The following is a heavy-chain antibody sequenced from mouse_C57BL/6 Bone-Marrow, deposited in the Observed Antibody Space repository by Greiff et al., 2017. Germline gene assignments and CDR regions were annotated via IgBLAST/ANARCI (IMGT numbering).Heavy chain of an antibody. Sequence: VQLQQSGPELVKPGASVKISCKASGYAFSSSWMNWVQQRPGKGLEWIGRICPGGGDTYYNGMFTGQVTLTADKSSSTAYMQLSSLTAEDSAVYFCARKDGYYWYFYVGGTGTTVTVSS. CDR2: ICPGGGDT. CDR1: GYAFSSSW. J-gene: IGHJ1*03. CDR3: ARKDGYYWYFYV. D-gene: IGHD2-3*01. V-gene: IGHV1-82*01.